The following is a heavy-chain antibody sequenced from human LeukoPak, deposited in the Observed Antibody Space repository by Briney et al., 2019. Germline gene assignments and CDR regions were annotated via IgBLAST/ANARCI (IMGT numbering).Heavy chain of an antibody. J-gene: IGHJ4*02. CDR1: GFTFSDYY. V-gene: IGHV3-11*01. CDR2: ISSSGSTI. CDR3: ASQFYSYGSRNLGH. D-gene: IGHD5-18*01. Sequence: GGSLRLSCAASGFTFSDYYMSWIRQAPGKGLEGVSYISSSGSTIYYADYVKGRFTIYRDKAKNSLYLQMNSLRAEDTAVYYCASQFYSYGSRNLGHWGQGTLVTVSS.